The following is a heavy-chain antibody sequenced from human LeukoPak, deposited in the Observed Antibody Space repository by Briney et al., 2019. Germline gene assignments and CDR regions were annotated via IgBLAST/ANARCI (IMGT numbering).Heavy chain of an antibody. V-gene: IGHV3-7*01. CDR2: IKQDGSER. CDR3: ARDWGAYYHFFDY. D-gene: IGHD3-22*01. J-gene: IGHJ4*02. CDR1: GFSMSVYW. Sequence: SGGSLRLSCEVSGFSMSVYWMSWVRQAPGKGLEWVGNIKQDGSERNYVDSVKGRFTISRDNAKKSLYLQMNSLRAEDTAVYYCARDWGAYYHFFDYWGQGTLVTVSS.